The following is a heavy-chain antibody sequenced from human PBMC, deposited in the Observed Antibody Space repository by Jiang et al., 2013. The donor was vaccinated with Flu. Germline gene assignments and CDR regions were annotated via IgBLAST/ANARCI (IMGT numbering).Heavy chain of an antibody. V-gene: IGHV1-3*01. J-gene: IGHJ4*02. CDR2: INAGNGNT. Sequence: SGAEVKKPGASVKVSCKASGYTFTSYAMHWVRQAPGQRLEWMGWINAGNGNTKYSQKFQGRVTITRDTSASTAYMELSSLRSEDTAVYYCARDEYFWSGYYNRGCMGYWGQGTLVTVSS. D-gene: IGHD3-3*01. CDR1: GYTFTSYA. CDR3: ARDEYFWSGYYNRGCMGY.